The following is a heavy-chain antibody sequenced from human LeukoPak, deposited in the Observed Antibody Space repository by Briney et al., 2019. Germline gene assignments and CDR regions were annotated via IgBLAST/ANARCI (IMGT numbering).Heavy chain of an antibody. J-gene: IGHJ5*02. Sequence: GGSLRLSCAASGFTFSSYGMHWVHQAPGKGLEWVAVIWYDGSNKYYADSVKGRFTISRDNSKNTLYLQMNSLRAEDTAVYYCAKDSFGSLSWFDPWGQGTLVTVSS. CDR2: IWYDGSNK. CDR1: GFTFSSYG. CDR3: AKDSFGSLSWFDP. V-gene: IGHV3-33*06. D-gene: IGHD1-26*01.